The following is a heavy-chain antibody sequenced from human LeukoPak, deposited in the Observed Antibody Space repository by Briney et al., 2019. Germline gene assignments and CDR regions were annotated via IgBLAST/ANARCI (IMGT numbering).Heavy chain of an antibody. J-gene: IGHJ4*02. V-gene: IGHV1-69*06. D-gene: IGHD5-18*01. CDR2: IIPIFGTA. CDR1: GGTFSSYA. CDR3: ARGSQGYLNIFDY. Sequence: GASVKVSCKASGGTFSSYAISWVRQAPGQGLEWMGGIIPIFGTANYAQKFQGRVTITADKSTSTAYMELSSLRSEDTAVYYCARGSQGYLNIFDYWGQGTLVTVSS.